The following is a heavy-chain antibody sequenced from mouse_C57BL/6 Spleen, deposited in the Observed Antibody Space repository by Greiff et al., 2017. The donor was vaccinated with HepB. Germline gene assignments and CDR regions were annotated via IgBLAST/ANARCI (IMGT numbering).Heavy chain of an antibody. Sequence: VQLQQSGAELVRPGASVTLSCKASGYTFTDYEMHWVKQTPVHGLEWIGAIDPETGGTAYNQKFKGKAILTADKSSSTAYMELRSLTSEDSAVYYCTRSGDTGGYFDYWGQGTTLTVSS. J-gene: IGHJ2*01. CDR1: GYTFTDYE. D-gene: IGHD1-1*01. CDR2: IDPETGGT. CDR3: TRSGDTGGYFDY. V-gene: IGHV1-15*01.